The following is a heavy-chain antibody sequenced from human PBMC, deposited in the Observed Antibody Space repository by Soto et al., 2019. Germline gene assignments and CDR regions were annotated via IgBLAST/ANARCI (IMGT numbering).Heavy chain of an antibody. CDR3: ARRDRDSSGWYGDYYYGMDV. V-gene: IGHV4-34*01. D-gene: IGHD6-19*01. CDR1: GGSFSGYY. Sequence: SETLSLTCAVYGGSFSGYYWSWIRQPPGKGLEWIGEINHSGSTNYNPSLKSRVTISVDTSKNQFSLKLSSVTAADTAVYYCARRDRDSSGWYGDYYYGMDVWGQGTTVTVSS. J-gene: IGHJ6*02. CDR2: INHSGST.